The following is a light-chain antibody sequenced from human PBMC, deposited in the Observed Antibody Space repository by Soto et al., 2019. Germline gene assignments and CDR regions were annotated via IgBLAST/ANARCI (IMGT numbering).Light chain of an antibody. J-gene: IGKJ1*01. V-gene: IGKV3D-20*02. CDR2: ATS. CDR3: QQRTYWPWT. CDR1: QSFSSSY. Sequence: EIVLTQSACTLSLSPGERATLSWRASQSFSSSYLAWYQQKPGQAPRLVIYATSSRATGIPARFSGSLSGTDFTLTISNLETEDFAVYYCQQRTYWPWTFGQGTKVDIK.